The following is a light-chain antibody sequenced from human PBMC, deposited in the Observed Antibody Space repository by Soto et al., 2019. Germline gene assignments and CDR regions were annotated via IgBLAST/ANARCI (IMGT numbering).Light chain of an antibody. CDR3: AAWDDSLNGRV. CDR2: RNN. CDR1: SSNMGSNT. V-gene: IGLV1-44*01. J-gene: IGLJ3*02. Sequence: QLVLTQPPSASGTPGQRVTISCSGSSSNMGSNTVNWYQQLPGTAPKLLMYRNNQRPSGVPDRFSGSKSGTSASLAISGLRSEDEADYYCAAWDDSLNGRVFGGGTKLTVL.